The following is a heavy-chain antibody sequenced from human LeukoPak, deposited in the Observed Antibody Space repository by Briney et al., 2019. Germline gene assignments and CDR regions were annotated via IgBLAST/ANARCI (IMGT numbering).Heavy chain of an antibody. V-gene: IGHV1-46*01. D-gene: IGHD6-19*01. Sequence: ASVKVSCKASGYTFTSYYMHWARQAPGQGLEWMGTINPSGGSTRYAQKFQGRVTMTRDTSTSTVYMELSSLTSEDTAVYYCASSYSSGSYYFDYWGQGTLVTVSS. CDR3: ASSYSSGSYYFDY. CDR1: GYTFTSYY. J-gene: IGHJ4*02. CDR2: INPSGGST.